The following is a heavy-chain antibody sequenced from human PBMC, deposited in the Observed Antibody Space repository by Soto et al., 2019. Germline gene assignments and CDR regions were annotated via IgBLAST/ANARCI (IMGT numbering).Heavy chain of an antibody. CDR1: GFTFSSYA. D-gene: IGHD4-17*01. J-gene: IGHJ4*02. CDR2: ITSDSSNV. CDR3: AKDLDYGGAVGY. Sequence: HPGGSLRLSCAASGFTFSSYAMHWVRQAPGKGLEWVSYITSDSSNVHYADSVKGRFTISRDNSKNTLYLQMNSLRAEDTAVYYCAKDLDYGGAVGYWGQGTLVTVSS. V-gene: IGHV3-NL1*01.